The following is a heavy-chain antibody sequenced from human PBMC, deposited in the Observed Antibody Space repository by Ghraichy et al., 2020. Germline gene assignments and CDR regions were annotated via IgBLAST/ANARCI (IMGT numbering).Heavy chain of an antibody. D-gene: IGHD1-1*01. Sequence: SETLSLTCTVSGGSISSSSYYWGWIHQPPGKGLEWIGSIYYSGSTYYNPSLKSRVTISVDTSKNQFSLKLSSVTAADTAVYYCARQGKGELERDYWGQGTLVTVSS. CDR2: IYYSGST. J-gene: IGHJ4*02. V-gene: IGHV4-39*01. CDR3: ARQGKGELERDY. CDR1: GGSISSSSYY.